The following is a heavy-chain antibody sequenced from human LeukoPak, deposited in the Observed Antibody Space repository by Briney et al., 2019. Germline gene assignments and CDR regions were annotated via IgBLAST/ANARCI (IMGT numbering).Heavy chain of an antibody. Sequence: ASVKVSCKASGGTFSSYAISWWRQAPGQGLEWMGGIIPIFGTANYAQKFQGRVTITADESTSTAYMELSSLRSEDTAVYYCARDRYGYCSSTSCPYFDLWGRGTLVTVSS. V-gene: IGHV1-69*13. CDR2: IIPIFGTA. CDR1: GGTFSSYA. CDR3: ARDRYGYCSSTSCPYFDL. D-gene: IGHD2-2*01. J-gene: IGHJ2*01.